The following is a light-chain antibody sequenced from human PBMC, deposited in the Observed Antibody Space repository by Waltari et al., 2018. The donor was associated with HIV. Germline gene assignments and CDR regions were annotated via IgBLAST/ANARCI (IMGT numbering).Light chain of an antibody. V-gene: IGKV1-39*01. J-gene: IGKJ2*01. CDR1: QTILSH. CDR3: QQSYTPPRT. CDR2: AAS. Sequence: DIPLTQSPSSLSASLRDRVPITCRANQTILSHLNWYQLKPGKAPKLLIYAASNLQTGVPSRFSGSGSGTEFTLTIDSLQPEDFATYYCQQSYTPPRTFGRGTRLEIK.